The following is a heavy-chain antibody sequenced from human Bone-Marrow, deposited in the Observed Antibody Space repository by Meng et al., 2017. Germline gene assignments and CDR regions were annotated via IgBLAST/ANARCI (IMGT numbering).Heavy chain of an antibody. J-gene: IGHJ4*02. V-gene: IGHV4-34*01. Sequence: SETLSLTCAVYGGSFSGYYCIWIRQPPGKGLEWIGEINYSGSTNYSPSLKSRVTMSVDTSKKQFSLKLTSVTAADTAIYYCARESHDRFGYYPHWGQGTLVTVSS. CDR3: ARESHDRFGYYPH. CDR1: GGSFSGYY. D-gene: IGHD3-22*01. CDR2: INYSGST.